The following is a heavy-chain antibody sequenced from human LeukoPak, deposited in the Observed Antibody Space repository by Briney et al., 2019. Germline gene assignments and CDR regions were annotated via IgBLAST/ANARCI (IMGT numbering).Heavy chain of an antibody. J-gene: IGHJ4*02. CDR3: ARETMVRGVVDY. D-gene: IGHD3-10*01. V-gene: IGHV1-2*02. CDR2: INPNSGGT. CDR1: GGTFSSYA. Sequence: ASVKVSCKASGGTFSSYAISWVRQAPGQGLEWMGWINPNSGGTNYAQKFQGRVTMTRDTSISTAYMELSRLRSDDTAVYYCARETMVRGVVDYWGQGTLVTVSS.